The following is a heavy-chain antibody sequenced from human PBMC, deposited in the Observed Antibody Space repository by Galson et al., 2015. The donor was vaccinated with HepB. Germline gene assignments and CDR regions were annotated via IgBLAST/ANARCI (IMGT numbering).Heavy chain of an antibody. J-gene: IGHJ4*02. CDR1: GYTFTSYY. Sequence: SVKVSCKASGYTFTSYYMHWVRQAPGQGLEWMGIINPSGGSTSYAQKFQGRVTMTRDTSTSTVYMELSSLRSEDTAVYYCAREAGAIWGRRLLWFDIWDYWGQGTLVTVSS. D-gene: IGHD3-10*01. CDR2: INPSGGST. CDR3: AREAGAIWGRRLLWFDIWDY. V-gene: IGHV1-46*03.